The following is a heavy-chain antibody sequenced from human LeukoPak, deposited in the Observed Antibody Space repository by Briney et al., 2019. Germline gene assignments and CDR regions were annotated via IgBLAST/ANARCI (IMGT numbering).Heavy chain of an antibody. V-gene: IGHV3-23*01. CDR1: GFTFSSYA. CDR3: AKVIVPDSSSWTNFDY. Sequence: PGGSLRLSCAASGFTFSSYAMSWVRQAPGKGLEWVSAISGSGGSTYYADSVKGRFTISRDNSKNTLYLQMNSLRAEDTAVYYRAKVIVPDSSSWTNFDYWGQGTLVTVSS. D-gene: IGHD6-13*01. J-gene: IGHJ4*02. CDR2: ISGSGGST.